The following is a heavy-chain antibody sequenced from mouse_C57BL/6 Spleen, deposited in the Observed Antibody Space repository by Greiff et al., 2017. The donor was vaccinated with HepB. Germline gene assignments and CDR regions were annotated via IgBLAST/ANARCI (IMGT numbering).Heavy chain of an antibody. CDR2: IYPGSGST. Sequence: QVQLKQPGAELVKPGASVKMSCTASGYTFTSYWITWVKQRPGQGLEWIGDIYPGSGSTNYNEKFKSKATLTVDTSPSTAYMQLSSLTSEDAAVYDCARDGYGNWYFDVWGTGTTVTVSS. CDR3: ARDGYGNWYFDV. D-gene: IGHD2-1*01. CDR1: GYTFTSYW. V-gene: IGHV1-55*01. J-gene: IGHJ1*03.